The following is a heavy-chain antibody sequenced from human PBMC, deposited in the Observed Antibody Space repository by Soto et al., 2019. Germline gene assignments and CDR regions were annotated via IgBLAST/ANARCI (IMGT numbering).Heavy chain of an antibody. CDR2: MNPNSGNT. J-gene: IGHJ4*02. D-gene: IGHD2-2*03. CDR1: GYTFTSYD. V-gene: IGHV1-8*01. Sequence: ASVKVSCNASGYTFTSYDINWVRQATGQGLEWMGWMNPNSGNTGYAQKFQGRVTMTRNTSISTAYMELSSLRSEDTAVSYCARVGYAGYPIDYWGQGTLVTVSS. CDR3: ARVGYAGYPIDY.